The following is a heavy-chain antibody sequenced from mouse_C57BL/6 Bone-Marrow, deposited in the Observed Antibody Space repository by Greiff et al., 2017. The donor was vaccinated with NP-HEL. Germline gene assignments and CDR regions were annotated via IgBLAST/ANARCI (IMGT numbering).Heavy chain of an antibody. V-gene: IGHV14-4*01. J-gene: IGHJ2*01. CDR2: IDPENGDT. CDR3: TTGGEKGFDY. Sequence: VQLKQSGAELVRPGASVKLSCTASGFNIKDDYMHWVKQRPEQGLEWIGWIDPENGDTEYASKFQGKATITADTSSNTAYLQLSSLTSEDTAVYYCTTGGEKGFDYWGQGTTLTVSS. CDR1: GFNIKDDY.